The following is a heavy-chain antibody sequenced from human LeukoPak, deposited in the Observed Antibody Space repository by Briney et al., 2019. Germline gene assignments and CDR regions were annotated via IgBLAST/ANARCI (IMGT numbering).Heavy chain of an antibody. Sequence: ASVKVSCKASGYTFTGYYMHWVRQAPGQGLEWMGWINPNSGGTNYAQKFQGRVTMTRDTSISTAYMELSRLRSDDTVVYYCARAPGVLWFGEPTYYGMDVWGQGTTVTVSS. CDR1: GYTFTGYY. CDR2: INPNSGGT. CDR3: ARAPGVLWFGEPTYYGMDV. V-gene: IGHV1-2*02. D-gene: IGHD3-10*01. J-gene: IGHJ6*02.